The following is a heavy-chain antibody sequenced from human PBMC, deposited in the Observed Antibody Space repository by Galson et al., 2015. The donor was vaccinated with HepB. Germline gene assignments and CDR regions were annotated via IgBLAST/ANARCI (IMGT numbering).Heavy chain of an antibody. CDR1: GFTFSGSA. D-gene: IGHD6-13*01. CDR3: LRLGDLSGYSSS. Sequence: SLRLSCAAFGFTFSGSAIHWVRQASGKGPEWVGRIRSKASDYATAYAASLKGRFTIFRDDSKNTAYLHTNSLKTEDTAVYYCLRLGDLSGYSSSWGQGTLVTVSS. CDR2: IRSKASDYAT. J-gene: IGHJ4*02. V-gene: IGHV3-73*01.